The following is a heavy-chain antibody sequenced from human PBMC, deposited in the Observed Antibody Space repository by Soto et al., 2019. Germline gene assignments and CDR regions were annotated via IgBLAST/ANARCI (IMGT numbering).Heavy chain of an antibody. Sequence: QITLKESGPTLVKPTQTLTLTCTFSGISVSTSGVGVAWIRQSPGKALEWLALIYWDNDKRYSPFLRSRVTITKDTSSNQLFLQMTNMYPGDNATYFCAHKGGRGAGMEVWCVGTTVTDAS. V-gene: IGHV2-5*02. CDR1: GISVSTSGVG. D-gene: IGHD2-15*01. CDR2: IYWDNDK. CDR3: AHKGGRGAGMEV. J-gene: IGHJ6*04.